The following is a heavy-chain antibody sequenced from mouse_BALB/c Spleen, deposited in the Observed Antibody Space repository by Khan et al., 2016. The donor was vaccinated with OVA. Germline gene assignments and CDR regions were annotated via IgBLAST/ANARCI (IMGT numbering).Heavy chain of an antibody. CDR2: ISYSGVT. CDR1: GYSITSGYA. J-gene: IGHJ2*01. CDR3: ARGNYYGYYVDY. D-gene: IGHD1-2*01. Sequence: EVQLQESGPGLVKPSQSLSLTCTVTGYSITSGYAWNWIRQFPGNKLEWMGYISYSGVTSSTPSLKSRISITRDKSKNQFFLQLTSVTTEDTATYYCARGNYYGYYVDYWGQGTTLTVSS. V-gene: IGHV3-2*02.